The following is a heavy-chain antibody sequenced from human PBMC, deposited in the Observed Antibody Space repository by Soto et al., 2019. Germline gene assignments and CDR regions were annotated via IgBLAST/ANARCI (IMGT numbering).Heavy chain of an antibody. CDR3: ARDNSWDGEYNWFDP. CDR1: GGSISSYY. CDR2: IYYSGST. D-gene: IGHD1-26*01. Sequence: PSETLSLTCTVSGGSISSYYWSWIRQPPGKGLEWIGYIYYSGSTNYNPSLKSRVTISVDTSKNQFSLKLSSVTAADTAVYYCARDNSWDGEYNWFDPWGQGILVSVSS. J-gene: IGHJ5*02. V-gene: IGHV4-59*01.